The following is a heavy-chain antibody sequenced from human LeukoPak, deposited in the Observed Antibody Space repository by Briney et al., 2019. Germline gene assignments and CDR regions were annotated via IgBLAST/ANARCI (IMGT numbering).Heavy chain of an antibody. D-gene: IGHD6-13*01. CDR3: ARLHSTAAAGTYDY. Sequence: PGGSLRLSCATSGFIFSDYYMTWIRQAPGKWLDWISYISSDSSYTRYADSVKGRFTVSRDNAKNSLYLQMNSLRAEDTAVYYCARLHSTAAAGTYDYWGQGTLVTVSS. J-gene: IGHJ4*02. CDR1: GFIFSDYY. CDR2: ISSDSSYT. V-gene: IGHV3-11*06.